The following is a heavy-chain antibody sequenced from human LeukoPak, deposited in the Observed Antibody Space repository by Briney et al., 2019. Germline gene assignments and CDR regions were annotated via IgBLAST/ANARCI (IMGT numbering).Heavy chain of an antibody. J-gene: IGHJ6*03. Sequence: PSETLSLTCTVSDGSISSSSYYWGWIRQPPGKGLEWIGSIYYSGSTYYNPSLKSRVTISVDTSKSQFSLKLSSVTAADTAVYYYARDFRETQRRSMRRYYYYYMDVWGKGTTVTVSS. V-gene: IGHV4-39*07. CDR2: IYYSGST. CDR3: ARDFRETQRRSMRRYYYYYMDV. D-gene: IGHD5-24*01. CDR1: DGSISSSSYY.